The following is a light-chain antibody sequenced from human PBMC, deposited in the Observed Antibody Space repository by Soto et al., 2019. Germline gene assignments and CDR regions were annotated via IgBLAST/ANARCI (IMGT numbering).Light chain of an antibody. Sequence: EIVLTQSPATLSLSAGERVTLSCRASQSVSIYVAWYQQKPGQAPRLLIYDASNRATGIPARFSGSGSGTDFTLTISSLEPEDFAVYYCQQRSITWTFGQGTKVDIK. V-gene: IGKV3-11*01. CDR3: QQRSITWT. J-gene: IGKJ1*01. CDR2: DAS. CDR1: QSVSIY.